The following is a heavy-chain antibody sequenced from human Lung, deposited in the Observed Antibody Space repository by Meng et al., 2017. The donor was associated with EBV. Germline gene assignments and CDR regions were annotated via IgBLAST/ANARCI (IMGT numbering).Heavy chain of an antibody. CDR3: AKLAFGSGSYNDH. J-gene: IGHJ4*02. CDR2: ISGDGGST. V-gene: IGHV3-23*01. Sequence: EXQLLEXXXGLVQPGXSLRLSXAASGVTFISYGMSWVRQAPGKGLECVSAISGDGGSTYYAESVKGRFTLSRDNSKNTVYLQMNSLRDDDTAVYYCAKLAFGSGSYNDHWSPGTPVSVSS. D-gene: IGHD3-10*01. CDR1: GVTFISYG.